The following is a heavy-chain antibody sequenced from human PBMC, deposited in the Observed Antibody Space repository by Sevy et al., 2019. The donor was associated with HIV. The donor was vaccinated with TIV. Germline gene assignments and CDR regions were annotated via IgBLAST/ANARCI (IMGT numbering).Heavy chain of an antibody. CDR3: AREGQWSHPGDY. J-gene: IGHJ4*02. CDR1: GFSFSSFW. Sequence: GRSLRLSCAASGFSFSSFWMSWVRQSPGKGLEWVANIKEDGSEKYYVDSVKGRFTISRDNAKNSLCLQMNSLRAEDTAVYYCAREGQWSHPGDYWGQGTLVTVSS. V-gene: IGHV3-7*01. D-gene: IGHD2-15*01. CDR2: IKEDGSEK.